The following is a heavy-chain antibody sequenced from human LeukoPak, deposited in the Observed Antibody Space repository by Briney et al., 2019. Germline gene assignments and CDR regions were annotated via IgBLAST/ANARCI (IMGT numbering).Heavy chain of an antibody. D-gene: IGHD3-10*01. V-gene: IGHV3-30*18. CDR2: ISYDGSNK. CDR1: GFTFRSYG. CDR3: AKMGWSGSIDAFDI. Sequence: GGTLRLSCAASGFTFRSYGMTWVRQAPGKGLEWVAVISYDGSNKYYADSVKGRFTISRDNSKNTLYLQMNSLRAEDTAVYYCAKMGWSGSIDAFDIWGQGTMVTVSS. J-gene: IGHJ3*02.